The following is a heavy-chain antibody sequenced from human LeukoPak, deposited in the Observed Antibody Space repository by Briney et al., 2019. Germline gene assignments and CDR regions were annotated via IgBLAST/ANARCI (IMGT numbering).Heavy chain of an antibody. CDR2: FYITGSS. V-gene: IGHV4-4*07. CDR3: VRDSTREYSDPGWFDP. CDR1: GGSISSFD. D-gene: IGHD2-15*01. Sequence: PSETLSLTCTLSGGSISSFDWGWIRQPAGKGLEWIGRFYITGSSNYNPSPKGRVTMSGDTSKNQLSLNLTYVTAADTAVYYCVRDSTREYSDPGWFDPWGQGILVTVSS. J-gene: IGHJ5*02.